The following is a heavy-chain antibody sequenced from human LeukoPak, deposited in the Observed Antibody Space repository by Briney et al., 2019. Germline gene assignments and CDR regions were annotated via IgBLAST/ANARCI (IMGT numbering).Heavy chain of an antibody. D-gene: IGHD5-24*01. CDR1: GGSISSSSYY. V-gene: IGHV4-39*07. Sequence: SETLSLTCTVSGGSISSSSYYWGWVRQPPGNGLEWIGSIFYSGSTYYNPHSKRRVTISVATSKLQVSLKLSSVAAADTAVYYCARDLEVFLGDGDNWSWFDPWGQGTLVTVSS. CDR3: ARDLEVFLGDGDNWSWFDP. CDR2: IFYSGST. J-gene: IGHJ5*02.